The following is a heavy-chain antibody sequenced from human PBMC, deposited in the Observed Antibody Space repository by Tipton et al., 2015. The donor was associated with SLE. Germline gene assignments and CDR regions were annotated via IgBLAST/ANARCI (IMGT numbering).Heavy chain of an antibody. CDR3: ARAPTKGVVVVPAAMGGFDY. J-gene: IGHJ4*02. CDR1: GDSVSSNSAA. Sequence: GLVKPSQTLSLTCAISGDSVSSNSAAWNWIRQSPSRGLEWLGRTYYRSKWYNDYAVSVKSRITINPDTSKNQFSLQLNSVTPEDTAVYYCARAPTKGVVVVPAAMGGFDYWGQGTLVTVSS. V-gene: IGHV6-1*01. D-gene: IGHD2-2*01. CDR2: TYYRSKWYN.